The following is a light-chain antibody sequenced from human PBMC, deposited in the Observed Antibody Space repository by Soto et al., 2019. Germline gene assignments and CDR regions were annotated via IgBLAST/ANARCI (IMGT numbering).Light chain of an antibody. J-gene: IGKJ2*01. CDR3: RWYGSAPPYT. CDR2: GSS. CDR1: QSVSNNY. Sequence: EVVLTQSPGTLSLSPGERATLSCRASQSVSNNYLAWYQQKPGQAPRLVIFGSSDRATGIPDRFSGSGSGTDFTLPISRLEPEDFAVCYCRWYGSAPPYTFGQGTKLEIK. V-gene: IGKV3-20*01.